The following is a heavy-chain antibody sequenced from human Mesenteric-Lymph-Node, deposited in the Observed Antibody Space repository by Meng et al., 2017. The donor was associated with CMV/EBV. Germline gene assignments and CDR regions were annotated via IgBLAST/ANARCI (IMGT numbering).Heavy chain of an antibody. CDR3: ARQVDY. J-gene: IGHJ4*02. V-gene: IGHV3-30*03. CDR2: ISYDGSNK. CDR1: GFTLSDYS. Sequence: GESLKISCAASGFTLSDYSMNWVRQAPGKGLEWVAVISYDGSNKYYADSVKGRFTISRDNSKNTLYLQMNSLRAEDTAVYYCARQVDYWGQGTLVTVSS.